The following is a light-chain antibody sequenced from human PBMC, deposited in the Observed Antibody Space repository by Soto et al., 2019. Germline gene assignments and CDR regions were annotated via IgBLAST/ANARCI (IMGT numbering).Light chain of an antibody. V-gene: IGLV2-14*01. Sequence: QSALTQPASVCDSPGQSITISCTGTISDVGGSNHVSWYQQHPGKAPKLMIYDVTNRPSGVSHRFSGYKSGSTASLIISGLQAEDEADYYCVSFTSSTTYVFGTGTKVTVL. J-gene: IGLJ1*01. CDR1: ISDVGGSNH. CDR2: DVT. CDR3: VSFTSSTTYV.